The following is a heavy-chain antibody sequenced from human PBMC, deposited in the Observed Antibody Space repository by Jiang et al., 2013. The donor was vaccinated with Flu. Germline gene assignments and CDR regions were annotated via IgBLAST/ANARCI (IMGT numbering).Heavy chain of an antibody. J-gene: IGHJ5*02. CDR1: GYTFTSYY. D-gene: IGHD3-10*01. CDR3: ARKWPLRGSGSYSGFDP. V-gene: IGHV1-46*03. CDR2: INPSGGST. Sequence: GAEVKKPGASVKVSCKASGYTFTSYYMHWVRQAPGQGLEWMGIINPSGGSTSYAQKFQGRVTMTRDTSTSTVYMELSSLRSEDTAVYYCARKWPLRGSGSYSGFDPWGQGTLVTVSS.